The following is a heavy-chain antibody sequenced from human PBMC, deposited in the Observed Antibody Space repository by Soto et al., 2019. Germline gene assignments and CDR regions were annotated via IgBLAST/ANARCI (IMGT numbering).Heavy chain of an antibody. CDR1: GYTITELS. D-gene: IGHD3-3*01. CDR3: TMSITRFLEWLFDY. J-gene: IGHJ4*02. V-gene: IGHV1-24*01. CDR2: FDPEDGET. Sequence: ASVKVSCKVSGYTITELSLHWVRQAPGKGLEWMGGFDPEDGETIYAQKFQGRVTMTEDTSTDTAYMELNSLRSEDTAVYYCTMSITRFLEWLFDYWGQGPLVTVSS.